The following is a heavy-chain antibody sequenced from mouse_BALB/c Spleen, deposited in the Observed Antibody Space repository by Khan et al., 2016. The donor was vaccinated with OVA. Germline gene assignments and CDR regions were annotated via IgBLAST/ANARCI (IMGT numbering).Heavy chain of an antibody. D-gene: IGHD2-3*01. J-gene: IGHJ4*01. Sequence: EVQLQESGPGLVKPSQSLSLTCTVTVYSIPSDYAWNWIRQFPGNKLEWMGYISYSGSTNYNPALKSRISITRDTSKNQFFLQLNSVTTEDTATYYCARDGSRYNYAMDYWGQGTSVTVSS. CDR3: ARDGSRYNYAMDY. V-gene: IGHV3-2*02. CDR1: VYSIPSDYA. CDR2: ISYSGST.